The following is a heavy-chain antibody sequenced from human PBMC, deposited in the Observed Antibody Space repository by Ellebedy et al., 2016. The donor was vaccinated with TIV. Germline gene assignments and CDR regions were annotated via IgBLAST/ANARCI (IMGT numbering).Heavy chain of an antibody. Sequence: GGSLRLSXAASGFTFSTYWMHWVRQAPGKGLEWVANIKQDGSEKYYVDSVKGRFTMSRDNAKNSLYLQLNSLRAEDTAVYYCARSPATGTVDYWGHGTLVTVSS. J-gene: IGHJ4*01. CDR3: ARSPATGTVDY. CDR2: IKQDGSEK. D-gene: IGHD1-1*01. CDR1: GFTFSTYW. V-gene: IGHV3-7*01.